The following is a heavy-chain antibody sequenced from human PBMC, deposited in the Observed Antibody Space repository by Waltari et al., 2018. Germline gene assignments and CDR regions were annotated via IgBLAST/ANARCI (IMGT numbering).Heavy chain of an antibody. V-gene: IGHV1-2*06. J-gene: IGHJ5*02. Sequence: QVQLAQSGAEVKKPGASVTVYCKASGYTSTGSHMHWVRPAPGQGLAWRGRINPNSGGTNYAQKFQGRVTMTRDTSISTAYMELSRLRSDDTAVDYCARVATGDYGWFDPWGQGTLVTVSS. D-gene: IGHD4-17*01. CDR2: INPNSGGT. CDR1: GYTSTGSH. CDR3: ARVATGDYGWFDP.